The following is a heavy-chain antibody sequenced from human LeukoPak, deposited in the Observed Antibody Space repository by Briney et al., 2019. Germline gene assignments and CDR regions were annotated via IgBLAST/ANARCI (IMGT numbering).Heavy chain of an antibody. V-gene: IGHV1-2*02. CDR2: INPNSGGT. Sequence: ASVKVSCKASGYTFTGYYMHWVRQAPGQGLEWMGWINPNSGGTNYAQKFQGRVTMTRDTSIGTAYMELSRLGSDDTAVYYCARVWGDTAMVDYWGQGTLVTVSS. J-gene: IGHJ4*02. CDR1: GYTFTGYY. CDR3: ARVWGDTAMVDY. D-gene: IGHD5-18*01.